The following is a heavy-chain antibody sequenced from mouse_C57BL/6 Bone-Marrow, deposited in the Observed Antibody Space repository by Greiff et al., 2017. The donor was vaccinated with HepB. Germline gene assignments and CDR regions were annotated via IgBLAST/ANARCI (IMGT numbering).Heavy chain of an antibody. J-gene: IGHJ1*03. V-gene: IGHV5-2*01. CDR2: INSDGGST. CDR1: EYEFPSHD. Sequence: EVKLVESGGGLVQPGESLKLSCESNEYEFPSHDMSWVRKTPEKRLELVAAINSDGGSTYYPDTMERRFIISTDNTKKTLYLQMSSLRSEDTALYYCARPLYYGSSYDFDVWGTGTTVTVSS. CDR3: ARPLYYGSSYDFDV. D-gene: IGHD1-1*01.